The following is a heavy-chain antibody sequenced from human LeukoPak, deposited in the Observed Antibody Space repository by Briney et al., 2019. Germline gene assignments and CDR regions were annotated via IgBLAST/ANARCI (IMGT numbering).Heavy chain of an antibody. J-gene: IGHJ4*02. CDR3: ALYSSRGEIDY. CDR1: GGSISSSSYY. Sequence: TSETLSLTCTVSGGSISSSSYYWGWIRQPPGKGLEWIGSIYYSGSTYYNPSLKSRVTISVDTSKNQFSLKLSPVTAADTAVYYCALYSSRGEIDYWGQGTLVTVSS. D-gene: IGHD6-13*01. V-gene: IGHV4-39*07. CDR2: IYYSGST.